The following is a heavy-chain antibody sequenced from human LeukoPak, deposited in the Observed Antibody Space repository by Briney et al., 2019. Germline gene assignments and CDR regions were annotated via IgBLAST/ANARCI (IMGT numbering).Heavy chain of an antibody. CDR1: GYTFTNYG. J-gene: IGHJ4*02. Sequence: ASVKVSCKASGYTFTNYGISWVRQAPGQGLEWMGWISTYNGNTKFAQKFQGSVTMTTDTSTSTAYMELRSLRSGDTAVYYCARACSSSCHGGFDYWGQGTLVTVSS. CDR3: ARACSSSCHGGFDY. D-gene: IGHD6-13*01. V-gene: IGHV1-18*01. CDR2: ISTYNGNT.